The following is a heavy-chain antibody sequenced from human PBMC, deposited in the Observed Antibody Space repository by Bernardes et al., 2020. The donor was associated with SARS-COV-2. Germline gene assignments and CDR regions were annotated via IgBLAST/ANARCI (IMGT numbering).Heavy chain of an antibody. V-gene: IGHV4-38-2*01. CDR2: IYHSGST. J-gene: IGHJ1*01. CDR1: GYSISSGYY. CDR3: ARGQTRIQH. Sequence: SETLSLTCAVSGYSISSGYYWGWIRQPPGKGLEWIGSIYHSGSTYYNPSLKSRVTISVDTSKNQFSLKLSSVTAADTAVYYCARGQTRIQHWGQGTLVTVSS.